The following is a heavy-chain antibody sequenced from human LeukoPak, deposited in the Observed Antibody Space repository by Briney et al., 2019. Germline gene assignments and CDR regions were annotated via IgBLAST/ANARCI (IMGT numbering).Heavy chain of an antibody. V-gene: IGHV3-48*01. CDR1: GFIFSNYN. Sequence: GGSLRLSCAASGFIFSNYNMNWVRQAPGKGLEWVSYITTSSSSTYYAASVKGRFTISRDNAKNSLYLQMISLRAEDTAVYYCARESRAVGFDCWGQGTLVTVSS. CDR2: ITTSSSST. J-gene: IGHJ4*02. D-gene: IGHD2-15*01. CDR3: ARESRAVGFDC.